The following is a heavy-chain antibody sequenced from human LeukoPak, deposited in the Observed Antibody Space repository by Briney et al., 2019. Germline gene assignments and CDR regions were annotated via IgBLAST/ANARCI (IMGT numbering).Heavy chain of an antibody. V-gene: IGHV3-21*01. Sequence: GSLRLSCAASGFTFSSYSMNWVRQAPGKGLEWVSSISSSSSYIYYADSVKGRFTISRDNAKNSLYLQMNSLRAEDTAVYYCARDPIINDVGYFDYWGQGTLVTVSS. CDR2: ISSSSSYI. CDR1: GFTFSSYS. J-gene: IGHJ4*02. D-gene: IGHD3-10*01. CDR3: ARDPIINDVGYFDY.